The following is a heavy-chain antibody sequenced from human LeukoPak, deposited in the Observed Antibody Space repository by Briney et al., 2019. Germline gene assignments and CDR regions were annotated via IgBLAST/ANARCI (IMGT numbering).Heavy chain of an antibody. D-gene: IGHD1-26*01. Sequence: ASVKVSCKASGYTFTSYYMHWVRQAPGQGLEWMGIINPSGGSTSYAQKFQGRVTMTRDTSTSTVYMELSSLRFEDTAVYYCARDRTSAVGATTTPYYYMDVWGKGTTVTVSS. CDR3: ARDRTSAVGATTTPYYYMDV. CDR2: INPSGGST. CDR1: GYTFTSYY. V-gene: IGHV1-46*01. J-gene: IGHJ6*03.